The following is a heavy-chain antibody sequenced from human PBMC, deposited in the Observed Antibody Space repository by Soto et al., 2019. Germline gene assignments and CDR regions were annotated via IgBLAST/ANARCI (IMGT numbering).Heavy chain of an antibody. V-gene: IGHV3-48*02. D-gene: IGHD3-16*02. CDR3: ARDGPPEDYVWGSYRYTIDY. J-gene: IGHJ4*02. CDR2: ISSSSSTI. CDR1: GFTFSSYS. Sequence: EVQLVESGGGLVQPGGSLRLSCAASGFTFSSYSMNWVRQAPGKGLEWVSYISSSSSTIYYADSVKGRFTISRDNAKNSLYRQMNSLRDEDTAVYYCARDGPPEDYVWGSYRYTIDYWGQGTLVNVSS.